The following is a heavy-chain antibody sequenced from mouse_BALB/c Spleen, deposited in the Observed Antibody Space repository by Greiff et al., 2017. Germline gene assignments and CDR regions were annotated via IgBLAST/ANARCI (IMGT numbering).Heavy chain of an antibody. Sequence: VQLQQSGAALARPGASVKLSCKASGYTFTSYWMQWVKQRPGQGLEWIGAIYPGDGDTRYTQKFKGKATLTADKSSSTAYMQLSSLASEDSAVYYCARSRGGDWGQGTSVTVAS. CDR2: IYPGDGDT. CDR1: GYTFTSYW. V-gene: IGHV1-87*01. J-gene: IGHJ4*01. CDR3: ARSRGGD.